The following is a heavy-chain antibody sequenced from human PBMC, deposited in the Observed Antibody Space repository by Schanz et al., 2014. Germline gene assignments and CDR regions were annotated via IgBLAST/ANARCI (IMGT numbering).Heavy chain of an antibody. CDR3: ARTGYDPSLTH. Sequence: QVQLVQSGAEVKQPGSSVQVSCKASGDTFRSYTINWVRHAPGQGLEWMGRIIPITGITNYAQKFQGRVTFNADKSTSTAFLEVNSLRSEDTAVYYCARTGYDPSLTHWGQGTLVSVSS. J-gene: IGHJ4*02. CDR1: GDTFRSYT. D-gene: IGHD5-12*01. V-gene: IGHV1-69*02. CDR2: IIPITGIT.